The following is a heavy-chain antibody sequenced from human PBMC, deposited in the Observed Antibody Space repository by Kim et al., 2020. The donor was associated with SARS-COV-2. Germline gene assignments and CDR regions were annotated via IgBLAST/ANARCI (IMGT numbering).Heavy chain of an antibody. D-gene: IGHD6-6*01. CDR3: ARTYSSSSGDAFDI. Sequence: NPSLKSRVTMSVDTSKNKFSLMLSSVTAADTAVYYCARTYSSSSGDAFDIWGQGTMVTVSS. V-gene: IGHV4-4*07. J-gene: IGHJ3*02.